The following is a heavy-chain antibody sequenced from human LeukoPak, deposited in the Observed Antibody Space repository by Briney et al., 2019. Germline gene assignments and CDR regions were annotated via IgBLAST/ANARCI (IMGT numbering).Heavy chain of an antibody. CDR3: ARDKERFRDGYNEFDY. D-gene: IGHD5-24*01. Sequence: GGSLRLSCAASGFTFSSYSMNWVRQAPGKGLEWVSSISTSSSYIHYADSVKGRFTISRDNAKNSLYLQMNSLRAEDTAVYYCARDKERFRDGYNEFDYWGQGTLVTVSS. J-gene: IGHJ4*02. CDR1: GFTFSSYS. V-gene: IGHV3-21*01. CDR2: ISTSSSYI.